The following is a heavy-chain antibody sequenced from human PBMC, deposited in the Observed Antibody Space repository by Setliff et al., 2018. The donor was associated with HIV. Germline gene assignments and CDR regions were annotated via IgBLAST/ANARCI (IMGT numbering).Heavy chain of an antibody. CDR2: IYTSGNSRYT. CDR3: AREREAWSAYDS. Sequence: SETLSLTCTVSGASVTNVLYYWSWLRQPAGKGLEWIGHIYTSGNSRYTNYNSSLESRVAISLDTSSNQFSLKLSSVTAADTAVYHCAREREAWSAYDSWGQRTLVTVSS. J-gene: IGHJ5*02. CDR1: GASVTNVLYY. D-gene: IGHD3-3*01. V-gene: IGHV4-61*09.